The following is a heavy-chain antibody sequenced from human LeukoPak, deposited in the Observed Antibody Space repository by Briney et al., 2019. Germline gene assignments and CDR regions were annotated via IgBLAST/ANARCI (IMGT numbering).Heavy chain of an antibody. CDR1: GGSISSNSYY. D-gene: IGHD1-26*01. J-gene: IGHJ3*02. V-gene: IGHV4-39*07. CDR2: IYHSGNT. Sequence: SETLSLTCAVSGGSISSNSYYWGWIRQPPGKGLEWIGNIYHSGNTYYNPSLKSRVRMSVDTSENQFSLKLSSVTAADTAVYYCAGTYSLYDAFDIWGQGTMVTVSS. CDR3: AGTYSLYDAFDI.